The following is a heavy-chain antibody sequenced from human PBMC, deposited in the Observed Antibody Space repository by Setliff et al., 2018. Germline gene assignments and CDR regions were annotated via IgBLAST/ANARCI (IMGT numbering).Heavy chain of an antibody. J-gene: IGHJ4*02. V-gene: IGHV4-59*08. D-gene: IGHD3-22*01. CDR1: TASMTYYY. CDR3: ASRDYYDNRGSLDF. CDR2: VYDTGST. Sequence: SETLSLTCSVSTASMTYYYWSWTRQPPGKGLEWIGHVYDTGSTKYSPSLKGRVTISMGTSVNEFSLRLTSVTAADTAMYYCASRDYYDNRGSLDFWGQGTLVTVSS.